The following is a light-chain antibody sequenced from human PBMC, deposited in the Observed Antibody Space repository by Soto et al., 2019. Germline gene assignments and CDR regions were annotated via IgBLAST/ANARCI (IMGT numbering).Light chain of an antibody. Sequence: QSVLTQPPSASGTPGQGVTISCSGSTSNIGSNYVYWYQQLPGTAPKLLIYRNNQRPSGVPDRFSGSKSGTSASLAISGLRSDDEADYFCATWDESLNGFYVFGTGTK. CDR3: ATWDESLNGFYV. J-gene: IGLJ1*01. CDR2: RNN. V-gene: IGLV1-47*01. CDR1: TSNIGSNY.